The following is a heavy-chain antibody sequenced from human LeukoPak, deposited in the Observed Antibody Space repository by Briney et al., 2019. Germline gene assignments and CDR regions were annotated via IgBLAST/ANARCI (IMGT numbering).Heavy chain of an antibody. D-gene: IGHD3-16*01. J-gene: IGHJ5*02. V-gene: IGHV1-18*01. CDR2: ISAYYGKT. CDR1: GYTFTSFG. CDR3: ASIGGGDDGFINCFDP. Sequence: GSGKFSCKASGYTFTSFGIGWVRQAPGHGREWVGWISAYYGKTNYAQKLQGRVTITTDTSTSTAYMELSSLRSDDTAVYYCASIGGGDDGFINCFDPWGQGTLVTVSS.